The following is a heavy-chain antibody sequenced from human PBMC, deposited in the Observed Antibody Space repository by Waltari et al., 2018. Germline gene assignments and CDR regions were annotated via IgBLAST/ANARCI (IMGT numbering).Heavy chain of an antibody. CDR3: ARDVVKVDDYWKDFLQF. V-gene: IGHV1-18*04. J-gene: IGHJ4*02. Sequence: QVRLVQSGPEVKKPGASVKVSCGAFGYTFTSHGISWVRQAPGQGLQWMGWISANNGKTRVAQNVQGRVTLTTDTSTNTAYLELRSLRSDDTAMYYCARDVVKVDDYWKDFLQFWGQGTLVTVSS. CDR2: ISANNGKT. D-gene: IGHD1-1*01. CDR1: GYTFTSHG.